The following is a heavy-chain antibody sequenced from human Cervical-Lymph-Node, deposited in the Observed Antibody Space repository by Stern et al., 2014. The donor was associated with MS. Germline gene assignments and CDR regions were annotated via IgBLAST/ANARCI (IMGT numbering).Heavy chain of an antibody. CDR2: IWNDEVNK. J-gene: IGHJ5*01. V-gene: IGHV3-33*01. D-gene: IGHD5-12*01. CDR3: ARDIGDVDIVATLPDS. CDR1: GFTFSNYG. Sequence: VQLVESGGGVVQPGASLRLSCEASGFTFSNYGMHWVRQAPGKGLEGVAVIWNDEVNKYYADSVKGRFTISRDNSKNTLYLQMNSLRAEDTAVYYCARDIGDVDIVATLPDSWGQGTQVTVSS.